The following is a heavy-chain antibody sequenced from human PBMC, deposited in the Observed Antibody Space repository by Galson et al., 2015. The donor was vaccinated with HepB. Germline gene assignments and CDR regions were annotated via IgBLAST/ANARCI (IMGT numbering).Heavy chain of an antibody. V-gene: IGHV5-51*01. J-gene: IGHJ4*02. Sequence: QSGAEVKKPGESLKISCKGSGYSFTSYWIGWVRQMPGKGLEWMGIIYPGDSDTRYSPSFQGQVTISADRSISTAYLQWSSLKASDTAMYYCARQGVEMATNTAENFDYWGQGTLVTVSS. CDR3: ARQGVEMATNTAENFDY. D-gene: IGHD5-24*01. CDR1: GYSFTSYW. CDR2: IYPGDSDT.